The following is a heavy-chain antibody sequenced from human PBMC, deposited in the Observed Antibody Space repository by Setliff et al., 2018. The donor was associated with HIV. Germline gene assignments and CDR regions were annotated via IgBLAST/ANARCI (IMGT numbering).Heavy chain of an antibody. J-gene: IGHJ4*01. D-gene: IGHD4-4*01. CDR1: GFPFSSFW. Sequence: GSLRLSCEASGFPFSSFWMSWVRQAPGKGLEWVANIKQDGRDKYYVDSVKDRFTISRDNTRMSLYLEMSSLRADDTAVYYCAREVYRSPSFNYWGHGVLVTVSS. V-gene: IGHV3-7*03. CDR2: IKQDGRDK. CDR3: AREVYRSPSFNY.